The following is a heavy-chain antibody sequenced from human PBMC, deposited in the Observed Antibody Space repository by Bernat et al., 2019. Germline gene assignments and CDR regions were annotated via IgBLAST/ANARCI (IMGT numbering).Heavy chain of an antibody. D-gene: IGHD1-1*01. Sequence: EVQLVESGGILVQPGGSLRLSCVASGFTFSTYWMHWVRQAPGKGLVWLSRINPDGSATTYADSVKGRFTISRDNARNTLYLQMNSLRVDDTAIYYCATAGMHRFDNWGQGTLATVSS. CDR3: ATAGMHRFDN. CDR1: GFTFSTYW. J-gene: IGHJ4*02. V-gene: IGHV3-74*01. CDR2: INPDGSAT.